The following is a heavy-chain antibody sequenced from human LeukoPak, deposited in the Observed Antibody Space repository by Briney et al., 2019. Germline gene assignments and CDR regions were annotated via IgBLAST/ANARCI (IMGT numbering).Heavy chain of an antibody. D-gene: IGHD3-10*01. CDR1: GGTFSSYA. Sequence: SVKVSCTASGGTFSSYAISWVRQAPGQGLEWMGGIIPIFGTANYAQEFQGRVTITADKSTSTAYMELSSLRSEDTAVYYCARSGRSSLEVAFDIWGQGTMVTVSS. V-gene: IGHV1-69*06. CDR3: ARSGRSSLEVAFDI. J-gene: IGHJ3*02. CDR2: IIPIFGTA.